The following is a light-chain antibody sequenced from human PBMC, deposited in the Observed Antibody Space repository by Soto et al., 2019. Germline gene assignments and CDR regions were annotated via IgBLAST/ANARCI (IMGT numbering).Light chain of an antibody. CDR2: EVS. CDR1: SSDVGSYNL. J-gene: IGLJ2*01. CDR3: CSYAGSSTFVV. V-gene: IGLV2-23*02. Sequence: QSALTQPASVSGSPGQSITISCTGTSSDVGSYNLVSWYQQHPRKAPKLMIYEVSKRPSGVSNRFSGSKSGNTASLTISGLQAEDEADYYCCSYAGSSTFVVFGGGTKLTVL.